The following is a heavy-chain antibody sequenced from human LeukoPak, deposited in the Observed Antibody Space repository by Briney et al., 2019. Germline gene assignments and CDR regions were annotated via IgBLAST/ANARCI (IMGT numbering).Heavy chain of an antibody. CDR2: IRGSGDTA. V-gene: IGHV3-23*01. D-gene: IGHD6-6*01. CDR3: AKVTWESRPPDCNS. J-gene: IGHJ4*02. CDR1: GFTFSSHS. Sequence: GGSLSLSCAASGFTFSSHSMAWVRQAPGKGLEWVSAIRGSGDTALYADSVKGRFTISRDNFKNIVYLEMNSLRAEDTATHYCAKVTWESRPPDCNSWGPGTLVTVSS.